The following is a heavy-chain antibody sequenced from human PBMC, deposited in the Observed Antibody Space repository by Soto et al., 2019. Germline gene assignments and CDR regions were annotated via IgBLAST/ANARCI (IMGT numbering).Heavy chain of an antibody. J-gene: IGHJ6*02. V-gene: IGHV3-23*01. D-gene: IGHD2-15*01. CDR3: AKAKDIVVVVAATWLTYGMDV. CDR1: GFTFSSYA. Sequence: GGSLRLSCTASGFTFSSYAMSWVRQAPGKGLEWVSAISGSGGSTYYADSVKGRFTISRDNSKNTLYLQMNSLRAEDTAVYYCAKAKDIVVVVAATWLTYGMDVWGQGTTVTVSS. CDR2: ISGSGGST.